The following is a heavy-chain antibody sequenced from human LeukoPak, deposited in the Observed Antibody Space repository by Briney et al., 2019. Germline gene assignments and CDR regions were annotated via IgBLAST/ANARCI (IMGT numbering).Heavy chain of an antibody. J-gene: IGHJ4*02. V-gene: IGHV1-2*02. D-gene: IGHD6-13*01. CDR3: ARHPQSPDEGSSWYPLLDY. CDR1: GYTFTGYY. Sequence: GASVKVSCKASGYTFTGYYMHWVRQAPGQGLEWMGWINPNSGGTNYAQKFQGRVTMTRDTSTSTVYMELSSLRSEDTAVYYCARHPQSPDEGSSWYPLLDYCGQGSLVTASS. CDR2: INPNSGGT.